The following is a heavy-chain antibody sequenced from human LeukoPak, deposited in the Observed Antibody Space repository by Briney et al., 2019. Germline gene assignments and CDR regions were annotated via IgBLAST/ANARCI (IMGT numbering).Heavy chain of an antibody. J-gene: IGHJ4*02. V-gene: IGHV1-24*01. CDR1: GYTFTSYY. CDR3: ATDNRDSSGYYREFDY. Sequence: ASVKVSCKASGYTFTSYYMHWVRQAPGKGLEWMGGFDPEDGETIYAQKFQGRVTMTEDTSTDTAYMELSSLRSEDTAVYYCATDNRDSSGYYREFDYWGQGTLVTVSS. D-gene: IGHD3-22*01. CDR2: FDPEDGET.